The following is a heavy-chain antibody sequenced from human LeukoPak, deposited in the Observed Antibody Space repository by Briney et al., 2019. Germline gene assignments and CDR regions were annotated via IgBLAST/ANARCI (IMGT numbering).Heavy chain of an antibody. CDR3: ARDERLLSFLK. V-gene: IGHV3-23*01. CDR1: GFTFRSYE. D-gene: IGHD3-3*01. Sequence: GGSLRLSCEDSGFTFRSYEMNWVRQAPGKGLEWVSGITGSGGSTYYADSVKGRFTISRDNSKNTLYLQMNSPRAEDTAIYYCARDERLLSFLKWGQGTLVTVSS. J-gene: IGHJ4*02. CDR2: ITGSGGST.